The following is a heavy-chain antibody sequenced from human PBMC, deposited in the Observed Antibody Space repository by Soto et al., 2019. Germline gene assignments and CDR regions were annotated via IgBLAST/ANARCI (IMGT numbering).Heavy chain of an antibody. D-gene: IGHD5-12*01. CDR3: AREVEMATIIGY. Sequence: ASVKVSCKASGYTFTSYGISWVRQAPGQGLEWMGIINPSGGSTSYAQKFQGRVTMTRDTSTSTVYMELSSLRSEDTAVYYCAREVEMATIIGYWGQGTLVTVSS. J-gene: IGHJ4*02. CDR2: INPSGGST. CDR1: GYTFTSYG. V-gene: IGHV1-46*01.